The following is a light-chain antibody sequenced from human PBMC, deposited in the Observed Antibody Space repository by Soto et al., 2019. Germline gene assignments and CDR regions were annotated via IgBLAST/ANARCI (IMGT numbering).Light chain of an antibody. CDR2: TAS. CDR1: QSISSX. Sequence: DIQMTQSPSSLSASVGDRVTITCRASQSISSXXXWYQQKPGKAPKLLIYTASSLQSGVPSRFSGSGSGTDFTLTISSLQPEDFATYFCQQSYSTPYTFGQGTKLEIK. CDR3: QQSYSTPYT. J-gene: IGKJ2*01. V-gene: IGKV1-39*01.